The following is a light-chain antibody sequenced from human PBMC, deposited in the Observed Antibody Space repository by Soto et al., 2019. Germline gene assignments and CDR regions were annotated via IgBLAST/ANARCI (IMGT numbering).Light chain of an antibody. CDR1: SSNIGAGYD. CDR2: GNS. J-gene: IGLJ1*01. CDR3: QSYDSSLSLYV. V-gene: IGLV1-40*01. Sequence: QSVLTQPPSVSGAPGQMVTISCTGSSSNIGAGYDVHWYQQLPGTAPKLLIYGNSNRPSGVPDRFSGSKSGTSASLAITGLQAEDEADYYCQSYDSSLSLYVFGTGTKLTVL.